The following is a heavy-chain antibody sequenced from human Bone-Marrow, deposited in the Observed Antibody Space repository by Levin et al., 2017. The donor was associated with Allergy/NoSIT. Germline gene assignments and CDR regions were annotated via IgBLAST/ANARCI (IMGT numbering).Heavy chain of an antibody. CDR2: IHYSGST. D-gene: IGHD2-15*01. CDR3: ARDASERFCSGGICDEVYLFDY. CDR1: GGSMSSGDYY. V-gene: IGHV4-31*03. Sequence: SETLSLTCTVSGGSMSSGDYYWSWIRQHPGKGLEWIGYIHYSGSTHYNPSLKSRVTISVDTSKNQFSLKLNSVTAADTAVYFCARDASERFCSGGICDEVYLFDYWGQGTLVTVSS. J-gene: IGHJ4*02.